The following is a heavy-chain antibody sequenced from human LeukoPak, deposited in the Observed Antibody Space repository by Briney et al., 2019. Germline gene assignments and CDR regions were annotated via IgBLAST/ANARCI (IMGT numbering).Heavy chain of an antibody. J-gene: IGHJ4*02. Sequence: TGGSLRLSCAASGFTFDDYAMHWVRQAPGKGLEWVSLISWDGGSTYYADSVKGRFTISRDNSKNSLFLQMNSLRPEDTALYYCASAVAGAFDYWGQGTLVTVSS. CDR1: GFTFDDYA. CDR2: ISWDGGST. CDR3: ASAVAGAFDY. D-gene: IGHD6-19*01. V-gene: IGHV3-43D*03.